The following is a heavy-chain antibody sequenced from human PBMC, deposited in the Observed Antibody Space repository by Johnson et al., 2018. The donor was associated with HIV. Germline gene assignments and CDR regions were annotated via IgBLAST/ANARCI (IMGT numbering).Heavy chain of an antibody. J-gene: IGHJ3*01. CDR1: GFTFSSYG. CDR2: IWYGGSNK. V-gene: IGHV3-33*03. CDR3: AKSPGKDNGGNSGGIDF. Sequence: VQLVESGGGVVQPGGSLRLSCAASGFTFSSYGMHWVRQAPGKGLEWVAVIWYGGSNKNYTESVKGRFSISRDNSKNKLYLQMNSLRAEDTATYYCAKSPGKDNGGNSGGIDFWGQGTRVTVSS. D-gene: IGHD4-23*01.